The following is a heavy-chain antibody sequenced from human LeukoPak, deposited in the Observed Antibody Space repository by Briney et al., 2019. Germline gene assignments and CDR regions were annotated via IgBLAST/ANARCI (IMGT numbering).Heavy chain of an antibody. D-gene: IGHD5-12*01. CDR1: GFTFSDYY. Sequence: GGSLRLSCTASGFTFSDYYMSWIRQAPGKGLEWISYITSSGTTKYYADSVRGRFTISRDNAKNSLYLQMNSLRAEDTAVYYCARESSGYYPDNWFDPWGQGTLVTVSS. CDR3: ARESSGYYPDNWFDP. V-gene: IGHV3-11*04. J-gene: IGHJ5*02. CDR2: ITSSGTTK.